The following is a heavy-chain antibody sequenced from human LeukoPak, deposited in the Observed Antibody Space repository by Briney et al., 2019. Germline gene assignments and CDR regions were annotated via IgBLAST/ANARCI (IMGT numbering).Heavy chain of an antibody. CDR2: IGTAGDI. V-gene: IGHV3-13*01. Sequence: GGSLRLSCAAAGFTFSSYDMRWVRQATGKGLEWVSAIGTAGDIYYPGSVKGRFTISRGNATNSLYLQMNSLRAGDTAVYYCATAEVRGVTFYGMDVWGQGTTATVSS. CDR3: ATAEVRGVTFYGMDV. J-gene: IGHJ6*02. D-gene: IGHD3-10*01. CDR1: GFTFSSYD.